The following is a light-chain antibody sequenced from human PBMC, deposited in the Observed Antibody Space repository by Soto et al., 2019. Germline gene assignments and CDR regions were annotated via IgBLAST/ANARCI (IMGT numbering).Light chain of an antibody. J-gene: IGKJ4*02. CDR2: DAA. V-gene: IGKV1-5*01. CDR1: QTVSNK. CDR3: QQVNGYPAT. Sequence: DIQLTQSPSTLSASVGDRSTLSCRASQTVSNKYVGWHQKQAGQPHRLIYDAASKHGGGIPRRSSGGWGTEFTLTISSLQPEDVSTVYCQQVNGYPATFGGGTKVDIK.